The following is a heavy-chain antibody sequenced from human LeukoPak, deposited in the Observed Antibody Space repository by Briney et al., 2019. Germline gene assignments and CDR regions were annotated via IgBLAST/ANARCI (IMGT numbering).Heavy chain of an antibody. D-gene: IGHD3-10*01. CDR1: GGPISSYY. Sequence: ASETLSLTCTVSGGPISSYYWSWVRQPAGKGLEWIGRIYTSGSTNYNPSLKSRVTMSVDTSKNQFSLKLSSVTAADTAVYYCARVGRTGSGSYYSYFDYWGQGTLVTVSS. CDR3: ARVGRTGSGSYYSYFDY. CDR2: IYTSGST. J-gene: IGHJ4*02. V-gene: IGHV4-4*07.